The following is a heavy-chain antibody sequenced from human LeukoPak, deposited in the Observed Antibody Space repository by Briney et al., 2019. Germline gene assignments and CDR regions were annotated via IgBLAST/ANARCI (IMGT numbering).Heavy chain of an antibody. Sequence: GGSLRLSCAASGFTFDDYAMHWVRQAPGKGLEWVSGISWNGATFYYSDSVKGRFTISRDNSKNTLYLQMNSLRAEDTAVYYCAKDRVYDYVWGSYRHYFDYWGQGTLVTVSS. V-gene: IGHV3-9*01. CDR1: GFTFDDYA. J-gene: IGHJ4*02. D-gene: IGHD3-16*02. CDR3: AKDRVYDYVWGSYRHYFDY. CDR2: ISWNGATF.